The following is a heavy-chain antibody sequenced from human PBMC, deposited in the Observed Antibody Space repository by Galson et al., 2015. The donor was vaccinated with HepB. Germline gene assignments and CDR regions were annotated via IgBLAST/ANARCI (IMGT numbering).Heavy chain of an antibody. D-gene: IGHD5-18*01. Sequence: SLRLSCAASGFTFSSYAMHWVRQAPGKGLEWVAVISYDGSNKYYADSVKGRFTISRDNSKNTLYLQMNSLRAEDTAVYYCARDRGYENWFDPWGQGTLVTVSS. J-gene: IGHJ5*02. CDR1: GFTFSSYA. CDR2: ISYDGSNK. CDR3: ARDRGYENWFDP. V-gene: IGHV3-30-3*01.